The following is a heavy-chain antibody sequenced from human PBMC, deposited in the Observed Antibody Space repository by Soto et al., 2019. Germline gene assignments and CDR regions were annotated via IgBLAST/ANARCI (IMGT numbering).Heavy chain of an antibody. CDR3: AKGAAGPNWFDP. V-gene: IGHV3-23*01. D-gene: IGHD6-13*01. Sequence: EVQLLESGGGLVQPGGSLRLSCAASGFTFTNYAMSWVRQAPGRGLEWVSAISGNAVNTYYADSVKGRFTISRDNSENTLYMQMTSLRAEDTAVYYCAKGAAGPNWFDPWGQGTLVTVSS. CDR1: GFTFTNYA. CDR2: ISGNAVNT. J-gene: IGHJ5*02.